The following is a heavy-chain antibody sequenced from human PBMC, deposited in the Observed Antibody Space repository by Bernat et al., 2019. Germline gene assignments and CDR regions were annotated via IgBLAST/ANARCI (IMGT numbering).Heavy chain of an antibody. CDR1: GGSFSGYY. D-gene: IGHD6-13*01. J-gene: IGHJ4*02. V-gene: IGHV4-34*01. Sequence: QVQLQQWGAGLLKPSETLSLTCAVYGGSFSGYYWSWIRQPPGKGLEWIGEINHSGSTNYNPSLKSRVTISVDTSKNQFSLKLSSVTAADTAVYYCARGFGQQLAPYFDYWGQGTLVTVSS. CDR2: INHSGST. CDR3: ARGFGQQLAPYFDY.